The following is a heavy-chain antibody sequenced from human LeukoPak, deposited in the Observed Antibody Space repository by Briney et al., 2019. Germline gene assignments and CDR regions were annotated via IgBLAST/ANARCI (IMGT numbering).Heavy chain of an antibody. CDR3: ARSTMVRGVRYFDY. D-gene: IGHD3-10*01. CDR1: GFTFSSYG. J-gene: IGHJ4*02. V-gene: IGHV3-30*02. CDR2: IRYDGSNE. Sequence: PAGSLRLTCAASGFTFSSYGMHWVRQAPGKGLEWLAFIRYDGSNENYADSMKGRFTITRGNSKNTLYLQKNSLRREDTAVYYCARSTMVRGVRYFDYWGQGTLVTVSS.